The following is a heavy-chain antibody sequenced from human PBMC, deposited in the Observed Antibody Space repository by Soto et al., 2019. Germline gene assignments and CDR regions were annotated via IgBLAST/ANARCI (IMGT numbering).Heavy chain of an antibody. V-gene: IGHV3-23*01. Sequence: GGSLRLSCEASGFPFSSYAMSWVRQAPGKGLEWVSAISGSGGSTYYADSVKGRFTISRDNSKNTLYLQMNSLRAEDTAVYYCAKRYCSSTSCYYFDYWGQGTLVTVSS. J-gene: IGHJ4*02. CDR2: ISGSGGST. CDR3: AKRYCSSTSCYYFDY. CDR1: GFPFSSYA. D-gene: IGHD2-2*01.